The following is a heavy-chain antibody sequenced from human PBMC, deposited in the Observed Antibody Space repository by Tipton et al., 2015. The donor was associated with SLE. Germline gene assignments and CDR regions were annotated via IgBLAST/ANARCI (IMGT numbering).Heavy chain of an antibody. V-gene: IGHV3-33*01. CDR3: AAALLLYLDY. CDR1: GFTFSNYG. Sequence: SLRLSCAASGFTFSNYGMHWVRQAPGKGLEWVALIWYDGSNKYYADSVKGRFTISRDNSKNTLYLQMNSLRAEDTAVYYCAAALLLYLDYWGQGTLVTVSS. J-gene: IGHJ4*02. D-gene: IGHD2-8*01. CDR2: IWYDGSNK.